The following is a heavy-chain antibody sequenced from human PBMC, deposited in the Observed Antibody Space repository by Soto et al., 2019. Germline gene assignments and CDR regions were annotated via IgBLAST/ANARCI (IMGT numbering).Heavy chain of an antibody. Sequence: QVQLVESGGGVVQPGRSLRLSCAASGFTFSGYGMHWVRQAPGKGLEWVALISYGGTNKYYADSVKGRFTISRDNSKNTLYLQMNSLRAEDTAVYYCSNLVYSSGLSADFWGQGTLVTVSS. CDR2: ISYGGTNK. D-gene: IGHD6-19*01. CDR3: SNLVYSSGLSADF. CDR1: GFTFSGYG. J-gene: IGHJ4*02. V-gene: IGHV3-30*18.